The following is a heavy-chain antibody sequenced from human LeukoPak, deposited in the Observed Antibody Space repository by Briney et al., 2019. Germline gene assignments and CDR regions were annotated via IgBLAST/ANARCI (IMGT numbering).Heavy chain of an antibody. Sequence: SETLSLTCSVSGGSISYYYWSWIRQPAGKGLEWVGRIYTSGSTNYNPSLKSRVTMSLDTSKNQFSLNVSSVTAADTAVYYCARDKGGYKNGGFDFWGQGTLVTVSS. CDR2: IYTSGST. V-gene: IGHV4-4*07. D-gene: IGHD5-24*01. CDR1: GGSISYYY. J-gene: IGHJ4*02. CDR3: ARDKGGYKNGGFDF.